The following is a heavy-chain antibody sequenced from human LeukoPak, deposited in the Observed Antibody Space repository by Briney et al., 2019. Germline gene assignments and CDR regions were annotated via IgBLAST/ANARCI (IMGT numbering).Heavy chain of an antibody. CDR2: IYYSGST. V-gene: IGHV4-31*03. D-gene: IGHD5-12*01. Sequence: SQTLSLTCTVSGGSISSGGYYWSWIRQHPGKGLEWIGYIYYSGSTYYNPSLKSRVTISVDTSKNQFSLKLSSVTAADTAVYYCARGGYSGYVDYWGQGTLVTVPS. J-gene: IGHJ4*02. CDR1: GGSISSGGYY. CDR3: ARGGYSGYVDY.